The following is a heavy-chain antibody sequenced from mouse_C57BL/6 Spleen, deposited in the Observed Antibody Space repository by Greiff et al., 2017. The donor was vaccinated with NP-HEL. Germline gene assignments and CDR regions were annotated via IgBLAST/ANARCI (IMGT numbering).Heavy chain of an antibody. V-gene: IGHV5-4*01. D-gene: IGHD1-1*01. CDR3: ARDRSGRSDYAMDY. J-gene: IGHJ4*01. CDR2: ISGGGSNT. CDR1: GFTFSSYA. Sequence: EVKLVESGGGLVKPGGSLKLSCAASGFTFSSYAMSWVRQTPEKGLEWVANISGGGSNTYYTDNVKGRFTISRDNAKNNLYLQMTHLKTEETAMYYCARDRSGRSDYAMDYWGQGTSVTVSS.